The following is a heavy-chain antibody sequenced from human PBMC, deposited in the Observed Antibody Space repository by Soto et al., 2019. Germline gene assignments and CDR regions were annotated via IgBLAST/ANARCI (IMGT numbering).Heavy chain of an antibody. V-gene: IGHV4-38-2*01. D-gene: IGHD6-25*01. CDR1: GYSISSGHS. CDR2: IFHTGST. CDR3: ATLPRLDGMDV. J-gene: IGHJ6*02. Sequence: PSETLSLTCAVSGYSISSGHSWGWIWQPPGKGLEWIGSIFHTGSTYYNPSLKSRVTLSVDTSKNQFSLKLSSVTAADTAVYFCATLPRLDGMDVWGQGTTVTVSS.